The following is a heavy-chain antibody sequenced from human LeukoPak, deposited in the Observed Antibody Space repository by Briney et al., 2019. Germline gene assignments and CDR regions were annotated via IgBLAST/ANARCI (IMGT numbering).Heavy chain of an antibody. V-gene: IGHV4-38-2*02. CDR3: SSLHGTGIRTPLWDY. Sequence: PSETLSLTCSVYGASIRNSYYWGWIRQSPGKGLEWIGSIYHNGTTYYPPLKSRVTISVDTSKNQFSLKLSSVTAADTAVYFCSSLHGTGIRTPLWDYWGQGTLVTVSS. D-gene: IGHD1-14*01. CDR2: IYHNGTT. J-gene: IGHJ4*02. CDR1: GASIRNSYY.